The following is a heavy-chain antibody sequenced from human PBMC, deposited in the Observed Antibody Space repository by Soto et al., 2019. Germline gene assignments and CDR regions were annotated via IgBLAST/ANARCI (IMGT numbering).Heavy chain of an antibody. V-gene: IGHV6-1*01. D-gene: IGHD3-22*01. CDR1: GDSVSSNSAA. Sequence: SQTLSLTCVISGDSVSSNSAAWNWIRQSPSRGLEWLGRTYYRSRWYNDYAVSVKSRITINPDTSKNQFSLQLNSVTPEDTAVYYCARVPPRSYSSGSVGYFDYWGQGTLVTVSS. CDR2: TYYRSRWYN. J-gene: IGHJ4*02. CDR3: ARVPPRSYSSGSVGYFDY.